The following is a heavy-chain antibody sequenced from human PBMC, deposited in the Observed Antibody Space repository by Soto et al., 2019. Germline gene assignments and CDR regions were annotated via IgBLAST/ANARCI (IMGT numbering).Heavy chain of an antibody. CDR2: ISYDGSNK. CDR3: AKEAWLAAHFDY. CDR1: GFSFSIYG. Sequence: PGGSLRLSCAASGFSFSIYGMHWVRQAPGKGLEWVAVISYDGSNKYYADSVKGRFTISRDNSKNTLYLQMNSLRAEDTAVYYCAKEAWLAAHFDYWGQGTLDTVSS. V-gene: IGHV3-30*18. D-gene: IGHD6-19*01. J-gene: IGHJ4*02.